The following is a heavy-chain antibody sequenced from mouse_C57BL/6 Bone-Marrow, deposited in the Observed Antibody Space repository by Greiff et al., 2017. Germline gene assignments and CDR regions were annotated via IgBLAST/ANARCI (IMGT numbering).Heavy chain of an antibody. D-gene: IGHD1-1*01. V-gene: IGHV1-15*01. CDR1: GYTFTDYE. CDR2: IDPETGGT. J-gene: IGHJ1*03. Sequence: VQLQQSGAELVRPGASVTLSCKASGYTFTDYEMHWVKQTPVHGLEWIGAIDPETGGTAYNQKFKGKAILTADKSSSTAYMELRSLTSADSAVYYCTSPTVVAKDDVWGTGTTVTVSS. CDR3: TSPTVVAKDDV.